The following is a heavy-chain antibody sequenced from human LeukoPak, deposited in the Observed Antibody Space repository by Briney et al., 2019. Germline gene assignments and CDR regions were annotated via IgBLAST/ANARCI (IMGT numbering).Heavy chain of an antibody. V-gene: IGHV3-30*04. D-gene: IGHD3-3*01. CDR3: ARGKRITIRYYYYMDV. Sequence: GGSLRLSCAASGFTFSSYAMHWVRQAPGKGLEWVAVISYDGSNKYYADSVKGRFTLSRDNSKNTLYLQMNSLRAEDTAVYYCARGKRITIRYYYYMDVWGKGTTVTASS. J-gene: IGHJ6*03. CDR1: GFTFSSYA. CDR2: ISYDGSNK.